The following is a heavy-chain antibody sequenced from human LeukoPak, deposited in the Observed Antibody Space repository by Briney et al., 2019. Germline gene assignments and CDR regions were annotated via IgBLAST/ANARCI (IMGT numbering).Heavy chain of an antibody. J-gene: IGHJ6*03. Sequence: SETLSLTCTVSGGSISSYYWSWIRQPAGKGLEWIGRIYTSGSSNYNPSLKSRVTMSVDTSKNQFSLKLSSVTAADTAVYYCARGGCSGGSCYSGSNKYMDVWGKGTTVTVSS. CDR2: IYTSGSS. CDR3: ARGGCSGGSCYSGSNKYMDV. D-gene: IGHD2-15*01. V-gene: IGHV4-4*07. CDR1: GGSISSYY.